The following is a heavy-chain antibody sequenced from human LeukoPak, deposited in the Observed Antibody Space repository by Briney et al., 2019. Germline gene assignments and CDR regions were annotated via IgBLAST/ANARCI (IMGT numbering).Heavy chain of an antibody. CDR2: IIDTGGAT. J-gene: IGHJ4*02. V-gene: IGHV3-23*01. D-gene: IGHD3-10*01. Sequence: GGSLRLSCAASGFSFSSFAMTWVRQAPGKGLEWVSGIIDTGGATYYADSVKGRFTISRDNSKNTLYLQMNSLRAEDTAIYYCATTGQLWFSPFDYWGQGTLVTVSS. CDR3: ATTGQLWFSPFDY. CDR1: GFSFSSFA.